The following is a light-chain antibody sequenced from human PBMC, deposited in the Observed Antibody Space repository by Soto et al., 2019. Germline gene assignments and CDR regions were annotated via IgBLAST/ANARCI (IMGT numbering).Light chain of an antibody. J-gene: IGKJ2*01. CDR2: KTS. CDR1: QSLLDNDGDTY. V-gene: IGKV2-24*01. CDR3: MQATQFPHT. Sequence: DIVMTQTPLSSPVTLGQPASISCRSSQSLLDNDGDTYLSWLQQRPGQPPRLLIYKTSSRFSGVPDRFSGSGAGTDFTLKISRVEVEDVGVYYCMQATQFPHTFGQGTKLEI.